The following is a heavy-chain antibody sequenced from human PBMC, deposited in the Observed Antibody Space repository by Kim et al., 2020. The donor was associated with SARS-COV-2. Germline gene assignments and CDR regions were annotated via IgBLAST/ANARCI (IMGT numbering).Heavy chain of an antibody. D-gene: IGHD6-6*01. CDR2: IYYSGRT. CDR1: GDSISFSNYY. Sequence: SETLSLTCTVSGDSISFSNYYWGWIRQSPGKGLEWIGSIYYSGRTYYNPSLKSRATISGDTSKNQFSLRLSSVTAADTAVYYCARDRFYSTSSQGEFDYWGRGTLVTVSS. J-gene: IGHJ4*02. CDR3: ARDRFYSTSSQGEFDY. V-gene: IGHV4-39*07.